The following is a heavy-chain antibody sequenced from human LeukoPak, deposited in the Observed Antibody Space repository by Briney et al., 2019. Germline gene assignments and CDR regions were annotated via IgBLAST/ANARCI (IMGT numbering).Heavy chain of an antibody. D-gene: IGHD3-22*01. CDR1: GLSFSSSS. V-gene: IGHV1-58*02. J-gene: IGHJ4*02. Sequence: ASVKVSCKASGLSFSSSSMQWVRQARGQRLEWIGWPAVGSGNTNYAQKFQGRVIITRDMSTSTAYMELSSLRSEDTALYYCAAVFGSGYYYYFDYWGQGSLVTVSS. CDR2: PAVGSGNT. CDR3: AAVFGSGYYYYFDY.